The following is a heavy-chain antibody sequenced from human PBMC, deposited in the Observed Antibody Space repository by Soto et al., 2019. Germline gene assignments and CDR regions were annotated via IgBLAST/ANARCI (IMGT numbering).Heavy chain of an antibody. J-gene: IGHJ3*02. V-gene: IGHV1-18*04. Sequence: ASVKVSCKASGYTFTSYGISWVQQAPGQGIEWMGWISAYNGNTNYAQKLQGRVTMTTDTSTSTAYMELRSLRSDDTAVYYCARELYDFWSGYHLSAFDIWGQGTMVTVSS. CDR3: ARELYDFWSGYHLSAFDI. CDR2: ISAYNGNT. D-gene: IGHD3-3*01. CDR1: GYTFTSYG.